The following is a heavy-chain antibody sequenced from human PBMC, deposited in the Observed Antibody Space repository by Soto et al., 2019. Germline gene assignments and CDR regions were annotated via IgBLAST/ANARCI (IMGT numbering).Heavy chain of an antibody. J-gene: IGHJ6*02. CDR2: IVVGSGNT. CDR3: AAEPLGFRYHYGMDV. D-gene: IGHD3-10*01. V-gene: IGHV1-58*02. Sequence: SVKVSCKASGFTFTSSAMQWVRQARGQRLEWIGWIVVGSGNTNYAQKFQERVTITRDMSTSTAYMELSSLRSEDTAVYYRAAEPLGFRYHYGMDVWGQGTTVTVSS. CDR1: GFTFTSSA.